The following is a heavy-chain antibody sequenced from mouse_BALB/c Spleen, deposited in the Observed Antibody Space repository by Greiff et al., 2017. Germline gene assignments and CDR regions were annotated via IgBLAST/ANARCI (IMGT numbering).Heavy chain of an antibody. V-gene: IGHV1-62-2*01. Sequence: VKLQESGAELVKPGASVKLSCKASGYTFTEYIIHWVKQRSGQGLEWIGWFYPGSGSIKYNEKFKDKATLTADKSSSTVYMELSRLTSEDSAVYFCARHEERAPYGSRFAYWGQGTLVTVSA. CDR1: GYTFTEYI. CDR3: ARHEERAPYGSRFAY. CDR2: FYPGSGSI. D-gene: IGHD2-2*01. J-gene: IGHJ3*01.